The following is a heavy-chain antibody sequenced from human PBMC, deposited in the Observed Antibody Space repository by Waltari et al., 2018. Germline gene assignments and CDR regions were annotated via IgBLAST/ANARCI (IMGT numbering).Heavy chain of an antibody. Sequence: QVQLQESGPGQVKTSETLSVTYAVAGYSVSNGYYWSWIRQPPGKGLEWSGGIYHTGTTYYNASLKIRVTISVDTSKNQFSLNLSFVTAADTALYFCARGGSGSYMGSFDIWGQGPMVTVSS. CDR1: GYSVSNGYY. J-gene: IGHJ3*02. V-gene: IGHV4-38-2*01. D-gene: IGHD1-26*01. CDR3: ARGGSGSYMGSFDI. CDR2: IYHTGTT.